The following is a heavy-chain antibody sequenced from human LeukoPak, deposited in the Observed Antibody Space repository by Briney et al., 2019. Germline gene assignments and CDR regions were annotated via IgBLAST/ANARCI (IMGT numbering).Heavy chain of an antibody. CDR3: AKHIRGYSYGPFDY. D-gene: IGHD5-18*01. Sequence: GGSLRLSCAASGFTFSSYGMHWVRQAPGKGLEWVAVIWYDGSNKYYADSVKGRFTISRDNSKNTLYLQMNSLRAEDTAVYYCAKHIRGYSYGPFDYWGQGTLVTVSS. CDR2: IWYDGSNK. CDR1: GFTFSSYG. V-gene: IGHV3-33*06. J-gene: IGHJ4*02.